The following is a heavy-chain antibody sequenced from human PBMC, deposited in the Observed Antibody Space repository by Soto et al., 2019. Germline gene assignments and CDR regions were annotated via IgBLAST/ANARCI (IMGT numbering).Heavy chain of an antibody. CDR2: ISSSGSTI. CDR1: GFTFSDYY. Sequence: GGSLRLSCAASGFTFSDYYMSWIRQAPGKGLEWVSYISSSGSTIYYADSVKGRFTISRDNAKNSLYLQMNSLRAEDTAVYYCARVEVAARNVMYYFDYWGQGTLVTVSS. V-gene: IGHV3-11*01. CDR3: ARVEVAARNVMYYFDY. D-gene: IGHD6-13*01. J-gene: IGHJ4*02.